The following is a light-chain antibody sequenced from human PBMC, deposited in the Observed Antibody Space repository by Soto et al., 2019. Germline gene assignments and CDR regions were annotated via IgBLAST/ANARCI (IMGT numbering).Light chain of an antibody. V-gene: IGLV2-11*01. Sequence: QSVLTQPRSVSGSPGQSVTISCTGTSSDVGGHNYVSWYQQYPGKAPKLLLSSVSKRPSGVPDRFSGSKSGNTASLTISGLQDEDEAEYYCCSYAGSYTYVFGTGTKVTV. J-gene: IGLJ1*01. CDR3: CSYAGSYTYV. CDR2: SVS. CDR1: SSDVGGHNY.